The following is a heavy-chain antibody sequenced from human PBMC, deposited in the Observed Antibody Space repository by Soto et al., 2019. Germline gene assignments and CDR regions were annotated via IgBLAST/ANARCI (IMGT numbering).Heavy chain of an antibody. CDR3: AKELVDTALEYCFDY. CDR2: ISSSSSTI. J-gene: IGHJ4*01. Sequence: GGSLRLSCAASGFTFGSYSMNWFRQAPGKGLEWVSSISSSSSTIYYADSVKGRFTISRDNAKNSLYLQMNSLRAEDTAVYYCAKELVDTALEYCFDYWGQGTLVTVSS. CDR1: GFTFGSYS. D-gene: IGHD5-18*01. V-gene: IGHV3-48*01.